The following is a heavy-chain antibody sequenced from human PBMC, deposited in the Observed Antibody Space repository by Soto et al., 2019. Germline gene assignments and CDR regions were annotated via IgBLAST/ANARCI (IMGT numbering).Heavy chain of an antibody. V-gene: IGHV3-49*03. D-gene: IGHD3-9*01. CDR3: TRVRFDWNYVSYGMDV. Sequence: GGSLRLSCTASGFTFGDYAMSWFRQAPGKGLEWVGFIRSKAYGGTTEYAASVKGRFTISRDDSKSIAYLQMNSLKTEDTAVYYCTRVRFDWNYVSYGMDVWGQGTTVTVSS. CDR2: IRSKAYGGTT. CDR1: GFTFGDYA. J-gene: IGHJ6*02.